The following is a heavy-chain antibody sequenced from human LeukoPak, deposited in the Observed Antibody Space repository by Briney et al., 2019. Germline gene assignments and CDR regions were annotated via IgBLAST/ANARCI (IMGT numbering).Heavy chain of an antibody. Sequence: GGSLRLSCAASGFTFSSYAMSWVRQAPGKGLEWVSAISGSGGSTYYAASVKGRFTISRDNSKNTLYLQMNSLRAEDTAVYYCAKDQPGGSSTSCYELFDYWGQGTLVTVSS. CDR1: GFTFSSYA. V-gene: IGHV3-23*01. J-gene: IGHJ4*02. CDR3: AKDQPGGSSTSCYELFDY. CDR2: ISGSGGST. D-gene: IGHD2-2*01.